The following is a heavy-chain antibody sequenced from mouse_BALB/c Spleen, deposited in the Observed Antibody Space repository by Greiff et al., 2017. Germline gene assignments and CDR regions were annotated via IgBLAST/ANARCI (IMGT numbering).Heavy chain of an antibody. CDR1: GFTFSSYG. CDR2: INSNGGST. D-gene: IGHD2-1*01. V-gene: IGHV5-6-3*01. CDR3: ASFYYGNYGDY. J-gene: IGHJ2*01. Sequence: EVQRVESGGGLVQPGGSLKLSCAASGFTFSSYGMSWVRQTPDKRLELVATINSNGGSTYYPDSVKGRFTISRDNAKNTLYLQMSSLKSEDTAMYYCASFYYGNYGDYWGQGTTLTVSS.